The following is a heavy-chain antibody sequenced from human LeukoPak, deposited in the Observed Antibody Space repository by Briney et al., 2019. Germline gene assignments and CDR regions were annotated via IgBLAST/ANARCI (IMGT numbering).Heavy chain of an antibody. Sequence: KTSETLSLTCTVSGGSISSYYWSWIRQPAGKGLEWIGRIYTSGSTNYNPSLKSRVTMSVDTSKNQFSLKLSSVTAADTAVYYCARDREYSSGWYGTHDAFDIWGQGTMVTVSS. D-gene: IGHD6-19*01. J-gene: IGHJ3*02. CDR3: ARDREYSSGWYGTHDAFDI. CDR2: IYTSGST. CDR1: GGSISSYY. V-gene: IGHV4-4*07.